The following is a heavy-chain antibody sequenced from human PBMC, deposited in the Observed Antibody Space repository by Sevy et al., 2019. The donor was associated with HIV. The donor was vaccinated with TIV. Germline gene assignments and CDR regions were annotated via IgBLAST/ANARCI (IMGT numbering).Heavy chain of an antibody. CDR3: TTGDPYNRYGYMRPYFFDY. CDR2: IKSKTDVGTG. Sequence: GESLKISCAASGFTFTNTWMSWVRQAPGKGLEWVGRIKSKTDVGTGDCAAPVKGRFSISRDDSKNTLYLQMNSLKTEDTAVYYCTTGDPYNRYGYMRPYFFDYWGQGTLVTVSS. CDR1: GFTFTNTW. V-gene: IGHV3-15*01. J-gene: IGHJ4*02. D-gene: IGHD5-18*01.